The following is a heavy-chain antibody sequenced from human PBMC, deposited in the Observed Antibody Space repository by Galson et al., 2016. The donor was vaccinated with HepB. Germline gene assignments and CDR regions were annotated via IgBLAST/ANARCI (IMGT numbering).Heavy chain of an antibody. Sequence: SETLSLTCTVSGGSVSSTGYYWAWIRQPPGQGLEWIGSIYYTAGTYYSSSLKSRVRISVDTSKNQVSLSLNSVTAADTAVYYCARVERYSGYDRLDYWGQGTLVTVSS. J-gene: IGHJ4*02. CDR3: ARVERYSGYDRLDY. V-gene: IGHV4-39*01. CDR1: GGSVSSTGYY. D-gene: IGHD5-12*01. CDR2: IYYTAGT.